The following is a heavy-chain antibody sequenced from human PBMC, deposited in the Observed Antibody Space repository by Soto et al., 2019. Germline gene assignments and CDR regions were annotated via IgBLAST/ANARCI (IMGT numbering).Heavy chain of an antibody. CDR1: GYTFTNYG. V-gene: IGHV1-18*01. CDR3: AREAPVAGVDY. D-gene: IGHD6-19*01. CDR2: IGAYNGNT. J-gene: IGHJ4*02. Sequence: QVQLVQSGGEVKKPGASVKVSCKASGYTFTNYGISWVRQAPGQGLEWMAWIGAYNGNTNYARKFQGGVSVTRDTSTTTAYMELTSLRSDDTAVYYCAREAPVAGVDYWGQGTLVTVSS.